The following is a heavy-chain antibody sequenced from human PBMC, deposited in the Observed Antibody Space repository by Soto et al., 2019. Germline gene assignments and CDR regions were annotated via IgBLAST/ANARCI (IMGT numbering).Heavy chain of an antibody. CDR1: GGSFSDFY. Sequence: QVQLQQWGAGLLKPSETLSLTCAVYGGSFSDFYWTWIRQPPGKGLEWIGEINHSGSTNYNPSLKSRVAISVDTSKNQFSLNLTSVTGADTAVYYCGPRGAVADPRGYWGQGTLVTVSS. J-gene: IGHJ4*02. D-gene: IGHD6-19*01. CDR3: GPRGAVADPRGY. V-gene: IGHV4-34*01. CDR2: INHSGST.